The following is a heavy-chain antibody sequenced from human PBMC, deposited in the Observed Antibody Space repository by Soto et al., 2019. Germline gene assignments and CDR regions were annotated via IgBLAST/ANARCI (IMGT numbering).Heavy chain of an antibody. CDR2: IYYSGST. V-gene: IGHV4-39*01. J-gene: IGHJ6*02. CDR1: GDSVSSSSYY. CDR3: ARHSFKGSSAFDSVTYKLYYGLDV. D-gene: IGHD4-17*01. Sequence: QLQLQESGPGLVKPSETLSLTCTVSGDSVSSSSYYWGWIRQPSGKGLEWIGSIYYSGSTKYNPSLKSRLTISVDTSKNQFSLKLSPVTAADTAVYYCARHSFKGSSAFDSVTYKLYYGLDVWGQGTTVTVSS.